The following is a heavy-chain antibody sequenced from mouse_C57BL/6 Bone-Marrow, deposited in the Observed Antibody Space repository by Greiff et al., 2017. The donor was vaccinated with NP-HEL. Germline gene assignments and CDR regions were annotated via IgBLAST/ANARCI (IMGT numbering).Heavy chain of an antibody. CDR1: GFTFSDYY. V-gene: IGHV5-12*01. Sequence: EVKVEESGGGLVQPGGSLKLSCAASGFTFSDYYMYWVRQTPEKRLEWVAYISNGGGSTYYPDTVKGRFTISRDNAKNTLYLQMSRLKSEDTAMYYCARRGYDRPWFAYWGQGTLVTVSA. D-gene: IGHD2-2*01. J-gene: IGHJ3*01. CDR2: ISNGGGST. CDR3: ARRGYDRPWFAY.